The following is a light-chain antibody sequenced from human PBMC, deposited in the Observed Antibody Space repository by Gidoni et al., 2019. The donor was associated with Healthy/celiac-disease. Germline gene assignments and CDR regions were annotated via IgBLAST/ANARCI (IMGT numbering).Light chain of an antibody. V-gene: IGKV3-11*01. J-gene: IGKJ3*01. CDR1: QSVSSY. Sequence: EIVLTQSTATLSLSPGERATLSCRASQSVSSYLAWYQQKPGQAPRLLIYNASHRTTGIPARFSGSGSGSDLALTISSLEPEDFAVYYCQRRNNWPPIFTFGPGTKVDIK. CDR2: NAS. CDR3: QRRNNWPPIFT.